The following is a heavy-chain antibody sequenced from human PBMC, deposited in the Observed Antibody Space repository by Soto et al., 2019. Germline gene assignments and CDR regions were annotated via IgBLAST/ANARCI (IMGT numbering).Heavy chain of an antibody. Sequence: PSETLSLTCNVSGASLSGYYWGWVRQPPGKGLEWIGSMSYSGSTYYNSSLKSRVTISIDTPKNQLSLRLTSVTAADTAVYYCSRRAPEGFDPWGQGTLVTVSS. V-gene: IGHV4-39*01. J-gene: IGHJ5*02. CDR1: GASLSGYY. CDR3: SRRAPEGFDP. CDR2: MSYSGST.